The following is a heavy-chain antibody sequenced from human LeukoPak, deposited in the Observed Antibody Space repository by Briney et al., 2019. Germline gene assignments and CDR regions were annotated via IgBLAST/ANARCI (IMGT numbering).Heavy chain of an antibody. CDR2: IHYRETP. CDR1: CGSISSVNYY. Sequence: SETLSLTCTVSCGSISSVNYYWGWIRHPPGKGLDWIASIHYRETPYYNPSLKSRVTISVDTSKNHFSLKLTSVTAADTAVYYCARGPTYQPIDYWGQGTLVTVSS. CDR3: ARGPTYQPIDY. J-gene: IGHJ4*02. D-gene: IGHD2-2*01. V-gene: IGHV4-39*02.